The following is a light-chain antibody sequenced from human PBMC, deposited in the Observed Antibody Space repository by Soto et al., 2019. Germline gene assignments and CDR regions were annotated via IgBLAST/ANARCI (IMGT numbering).Light chain of an antibody. Sequence: DIPLTQSPSFLSASVGDRVTITCRASQGISSYLAWYQQKPGKAPKLLIYAASTLQSGVPSRFSGSGSGTEFTLTISSRQPEDFATYYCQQLNSYPPALTFGGGTKVEIK. CDR2: AAS. V-gene: IGKV1-9*01. J-gene: IGKJ4*01. CDR1: QGISSY. CDR3: QQLNSYPPALT.